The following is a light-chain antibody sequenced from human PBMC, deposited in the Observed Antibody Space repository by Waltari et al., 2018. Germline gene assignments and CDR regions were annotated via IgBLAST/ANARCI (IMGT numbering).Light chain of an antibody. CDR2: DVT. V-gene: IGLV2-14*03. J-gene: IGLJ3*02. Sequence: QSALTQPASVSGSPGQSITIPCRGVGSAAGASEYVSSHHHHPGKAPQGFIYDVTNRPSGISDRFSASKSANTASLTISRLQPEDEADYYCSSQTLDGLVLFGGGTRLTVL. CDR3: SSQTLDGLVL. CDR1: GSAAGASEY.